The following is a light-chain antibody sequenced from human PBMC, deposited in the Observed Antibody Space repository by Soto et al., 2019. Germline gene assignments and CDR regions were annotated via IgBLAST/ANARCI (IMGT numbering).Light chain of an antibody. J-gene: IGLJ1*01. CDR1: SSDVGGSNY. V-gene: IGLV2-14*01. CDR2: DVS. Sequence: QSALTQPASVSGSPGQSITISCTGTSSDVGGSNYVSWYQQLPGKAPKLMIYDVSDRPSGVSNRFSGSTSGNTASLTISGLQAEDEADYYCSSYTSSSLYVFGTGTKVTVL. CDR3: SSYTSSSLYV.